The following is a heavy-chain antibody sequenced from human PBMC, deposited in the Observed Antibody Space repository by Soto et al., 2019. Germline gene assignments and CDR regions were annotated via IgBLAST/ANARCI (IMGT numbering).Heavy chain of an antibody. J-gene: IGHJ4*02. CDR2: ISYSGTTT. Sequence: EVRLLESGGGLVQPEGSLRLSCAASGFTFSSHAMSWVRQAPGKGLEWVSAISYSGTTTYYAESVKGRFTISRDNSKNTLYLQMNSLRVEDTAIYYCAKRFTLFGEVKLSPDFDYWGQGTLVTVSS. V-gene: IGHV3-23*01. CDR1: GFTFSSHA. CDR3: AKRFTLFGEVKLSPDFDY. D-gene: IGHD3-3*01.